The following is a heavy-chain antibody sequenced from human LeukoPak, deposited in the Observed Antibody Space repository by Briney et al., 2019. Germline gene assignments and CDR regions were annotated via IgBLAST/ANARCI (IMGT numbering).Heavy chain of an antibody. J-gene: IGHJ4*02. D-gene: IGHD3-9*01. CDR2: IDHSGRS. Sequence: PSETLSLTCTVSSYSISSGYYWGWIRQPPGKGREWIGSIDHSGRSYYHPSLKSRVTISVDTSKNPFSLKLSSVTAADTAVYFCGRDRPTGYYDYWGQGILVTVSS. CDR1: SYSISSGYY. V-gene: IGHV4-38-2*02. CDR3: GRDRPTGYYDY.